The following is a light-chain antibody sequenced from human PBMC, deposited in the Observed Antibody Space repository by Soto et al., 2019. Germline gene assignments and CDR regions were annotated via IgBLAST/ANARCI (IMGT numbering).Light chain of an antibody. Sequence: DIQMTQSPSTLSASVGDRVTITCRASQSISNLLAWYQQKPGKAPKALIYKASTLESGVPSRFSGSGSGTEFTLTISSLQPDDFATYYCQHCDGFWTFGQGTRVEIK. CDR3: QHCDGFWT. J-gene: IGKJ1*01. CDR2: KAS. CDR1: QSISNL. V-gene: IGKV1-5*03.